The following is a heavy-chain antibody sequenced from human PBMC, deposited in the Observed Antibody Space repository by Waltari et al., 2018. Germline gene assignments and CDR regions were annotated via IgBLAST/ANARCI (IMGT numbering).Heavy chain of an antibody. D-gene: IGHD3-3*01. CDR3: ARVRALLGRFLEWLPYFDY. V-gene: IGHV3-7*01. Sequence: GANIKQDGSEKYYVDSVKGRFTISRDNAKNSLYLQMNSLRAEDTAVYYCARVRALLGRFLEWLPYFDYWGQGTLVTVSS. CDR2: IKQDGSEK. J-gene: IGHJ4*02.